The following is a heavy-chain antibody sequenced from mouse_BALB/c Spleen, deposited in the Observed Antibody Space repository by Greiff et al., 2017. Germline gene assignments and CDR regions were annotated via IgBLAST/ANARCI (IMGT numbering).Heavy chain of an antibody. Sequence: EVQRVESGGGLVKPGGSLKLSCAASGFTFSDYYMYWVRQTPEKRLEWVATISDGGSYTYYPDSVKGRFTISRDNAKNNLYLQMSSLKSEDTAMYYCARGDYGYDGFAYWGQGTLVTVSA. CDR1: GFTFSDYY. V-gene: IGHV5-4*02. D-gene: IGHD2-2*01. CDR3: ARGDYGYDGFAY. J-gene: IGHJ3*01. CDR2: ISDGGSYT.